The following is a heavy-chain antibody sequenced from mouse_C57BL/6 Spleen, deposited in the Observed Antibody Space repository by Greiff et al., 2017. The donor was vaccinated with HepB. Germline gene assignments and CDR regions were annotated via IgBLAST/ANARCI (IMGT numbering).Heavy chain of an antibody. J-gene: IGHJ4*01. CDR1: GYTFTEYT. V-gene: IGHV1-62-2*01. CDR3: ARHEDLNYYGYDVYAMDY. Sequence: VQLQQSGAELVKPGASVKLSCKASGYTFTEYTIHWVKQRSGQGLEWIGWFYPGSGSIKYNEKFKDKATLTADKSSSTVYMELSRLTSEDSAVYFCARHEDLNYYGYDVYAMDYWGQGTSVTVSS. D-gene: IGHD2-2*01. CDR2: FYPGSGSI.